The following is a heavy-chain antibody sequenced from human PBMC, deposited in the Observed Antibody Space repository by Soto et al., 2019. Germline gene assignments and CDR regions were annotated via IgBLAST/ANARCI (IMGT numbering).Heavy chain of an antibody. CDR3: AKLTGSGGK. CDR2: TYHRSKWSK. D-gene: IGHD3-9*01. Sequence: SPTLSLTCAISGDSVSSNSATWDWIRQSPSRGLEWLGRTYHRSKWSKDYAVSVKSRITITPDTSKNQFSLQLSSVTPEDTAVYYCAKLTGSGGKWGQGTLVTVSS. J-gene: IGHJ4*02. V-gene: IGHV6-1*01. CDR1: GDSVSSNSAT.